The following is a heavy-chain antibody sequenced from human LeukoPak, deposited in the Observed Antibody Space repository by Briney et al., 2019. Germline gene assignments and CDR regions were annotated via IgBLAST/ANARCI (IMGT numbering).Heavy chain of an antibody. D-gene: IGHD5-24*01. CDR1: GFTFSDYY. J-gene: IGHJ4*02. V-gene: IGHV3-11*01. CDR3: AKRDGDYFDY. Sequence: PGGSLRLSCAASGFTFSDYYMTWIRQAPGKGLEWVSYISSSGTNIYYADSVKGRFTISRDNSKNTLYLQMNGLRAEDTAVYYCAKRDGDYFDYWGQGTLVTVSS. CDR2: ISSSGTNI.